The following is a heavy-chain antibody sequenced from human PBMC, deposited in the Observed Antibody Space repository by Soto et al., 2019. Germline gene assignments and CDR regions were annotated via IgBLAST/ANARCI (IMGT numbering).Heavy chain of an antibody. Sequence: ASVKVSCKASGGTFSSYTISWVRQAPGQGLEWMERIIPILGIANYAQKFRGRVTITADKSTSTAYMELSSLRSEDTAVYYCARDDCSSTSCYNGYWGQGTLVTVSS. D-gene: IGHD2-2*02. V-gene: IGHV1-69*04. CDR2: IIPILGIA. CDR1: GGTFSSYT. CDR3: ARDDCSSTSCYNGY. J-gene: IGHJ4*02.